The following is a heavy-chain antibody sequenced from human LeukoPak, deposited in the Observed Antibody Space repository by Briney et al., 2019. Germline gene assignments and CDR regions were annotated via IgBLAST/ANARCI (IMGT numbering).Heavy chain of an antibody. J-gene: IGHJ4*02. CDR1: GGSISSYY. D-gene: IGHD1-1*01. CDR3: ARTARYGSLQLDY. Sequence: SETLSLTCTVSGGSISSYYWSWIRQPPGKGLEWIGYIYYSGSTNYNPSLKSRVTISVDTSKNQFSLKLSSVTAADTAVYYCARTARYGSLQLDYWGQGTLVTVSS. CDR2: IYYSGST. V-gene: IGHV4-59*08.